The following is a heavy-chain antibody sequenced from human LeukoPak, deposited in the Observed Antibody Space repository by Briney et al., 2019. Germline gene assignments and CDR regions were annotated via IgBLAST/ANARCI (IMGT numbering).Heavy chain of an antibody. CDR1: GFTLRSYV. CDR3: SKGRYYIDY. J-gene: IGHJ4*02. Sequence: GGSLRLSCVASGFTLRSYVMNWVRQTPGKGLEWVSGISGSGGSTYYAESVKGRFTISRDNSKNTLYLQMNSLRAEDTAVYYCSKGRYYIDYWGQGTLVTVSS. D-gene: IGHD3-10*01. CDR2: ISGSGGST. V-gene: IGHV3-23*01.